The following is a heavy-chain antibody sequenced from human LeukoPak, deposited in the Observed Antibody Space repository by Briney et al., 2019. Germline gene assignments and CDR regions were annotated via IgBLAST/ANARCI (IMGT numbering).Heavy chain of an antibody. D-gene: IGHD3-3*01. CDR3: ARVGRSGYSLDY. Sequence: GGSLRLSCAASGFAFNTYSIDWVRQAPGKGLEWFSYISSSSSNIYYADSVMGRFTISRDNANNLVFLQMNSLRAEDTAVYYCARVGRSGYSLDYWGPGTLVTVSS. V-gene: IGHV3-48*04. CDR1: GFAFNTYS. CDR2: ISSSSSNI. J-gene: IGHJ4*02.